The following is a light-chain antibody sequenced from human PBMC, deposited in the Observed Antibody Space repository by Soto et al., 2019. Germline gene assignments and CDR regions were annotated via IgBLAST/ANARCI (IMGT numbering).Light chain of an antibody. CDR3: QEYNSYCT. CDR2: KAS. Sequence: MQRNKAAYTLSASVGDRVTITCRASQSISNWLAWYQKKPGKAPKLLIYKASSLESGVPSRFSGSGSGTEFTLTISSLQTDDFGTYYCQEYNSYCTFGQGTKVDIK. J-gene: IGKJ1*01. V-gene: IGKV1-5*03. CDR1: QSISNW.